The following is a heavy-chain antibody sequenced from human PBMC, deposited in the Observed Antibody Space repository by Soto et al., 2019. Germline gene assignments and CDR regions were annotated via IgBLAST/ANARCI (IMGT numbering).Heavy chain of an antibody. CDR1: GFPFSRYW. J-gene: IGHJ6*02. V-gene: IGHV3-7*01. D-gene: IGHD5-18*01. CDR2: IKQDGSQK. Sequence: GGSLRLSCAASGFPFSRYWMSWVRQAPGKGLEWVATIKQDGSQKYYVDSAKGRFTISRDNAKNTLYLQMNSLRAEDTAVYYCARDDGPDTAMVTGYYYGMDVWGQGTTVTVSS. CDR3: ARDDGPDTAMVTGYYYGMDV.